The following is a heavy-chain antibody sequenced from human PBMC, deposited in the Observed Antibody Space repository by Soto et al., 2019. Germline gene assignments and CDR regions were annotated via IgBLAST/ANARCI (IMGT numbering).Heavy chain of an antibody. CDR1: GGSFSDYI. D-gene: IGHD2-21*02. V-gene: IGHV4-34*01. CDR2: INHSGGA. CDR3: ARHPSDFWFDP. J-gene: IGHJ5*02. Sequence: PSETLSLTCDVYGGSFSDYIWTWIRQTPGKGLHWIGQINHSGGANYNPSLKSRVTVSVDTSKNQFSLKLSSVTAADTAVYYCARHPSDFWFDPWGQGTLVTVSS.